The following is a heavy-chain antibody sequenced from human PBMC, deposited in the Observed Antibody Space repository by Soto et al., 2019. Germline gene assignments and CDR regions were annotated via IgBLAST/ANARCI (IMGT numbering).Heavy chain of an antibody. CDR3: AMVDNYVTPTPQDV. Sequence: QVQLVQSGDEVRKPGSSVKVSCKASGYIFVNYGIAWVRQAPGQGLEWMGWISPYRGNTHYASKVQGRLPMTPDASPSTAYMDLGSLTSDDTGVYYCAMVDNYVTPTPQDVWGEGTTVTVSS. CDR1: GYIFVNYG. CDR2: ISPYRGNT. D-gene: IGHD3-16*01. V-gene: IGHV1-18*01. J-gene: IGHJ6*04.